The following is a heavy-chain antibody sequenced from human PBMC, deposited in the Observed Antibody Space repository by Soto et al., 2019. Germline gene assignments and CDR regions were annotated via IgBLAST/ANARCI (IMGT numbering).Heavy chain of an antibody. D-gene: IGHD2-2*02. Sequence: GGSLRLSCAASGFTFSSYAMKWVRQAPGKGLEWVSLIGESGTPTYYADSVKGRFTISRDNSGNTLFLEMYSLRTEETAVYYCAKYIPGGRYYGMNVGGQGTRVTFSS. CDR2: IGESGTPT. CDR3: AKYIPGGRYYGMNV. CDR1: GFTFSSYA. V-gene: IGHV3-23*01. J-gene: IGHJ6*02.